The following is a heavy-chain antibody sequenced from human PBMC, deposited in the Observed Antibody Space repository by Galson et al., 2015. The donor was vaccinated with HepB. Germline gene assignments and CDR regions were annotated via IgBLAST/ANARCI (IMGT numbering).Heavy chain of an antibody. CDR1: GFTFNIYA. CDR3: ARSVVLPAAINWFDS. V-gene: IGHV3-30-3*01. CDR2: ISSDGSNK. Sequence: SLRLSCAASGFTFNIYALHWVRQAPGKGLEWVAVISSDGSNKYYADSVKGRFTISRDNSKNTLYLQMNTLRVEDTAVYYCARSVVLPAAINWFDSWGQGTLVTVSS. J-gene: IGHJ5*01. D-gene: IGHD2-2*01.